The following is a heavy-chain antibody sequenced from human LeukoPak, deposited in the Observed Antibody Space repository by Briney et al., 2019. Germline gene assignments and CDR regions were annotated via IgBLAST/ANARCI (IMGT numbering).Heavy chain of an antibody. D-gene: IGHD4-23*01. CDR1: GYTFTSYD. Sequence: ASVKVPCKASGYTFTSYDINWVRQATGQGLEWMGWMSPNSDNTGYAQKFQGRVTFTRDTSISTAYMELRSLTSEDTAVYYCARDYGGSSGRFDPWGQGTLVTVSS. V-gene: IGHV1-8*01. J-gene: IGHJ5*02. CDR2: MSPNSDNT. CDR3: ARDYGGSSGRFDP.